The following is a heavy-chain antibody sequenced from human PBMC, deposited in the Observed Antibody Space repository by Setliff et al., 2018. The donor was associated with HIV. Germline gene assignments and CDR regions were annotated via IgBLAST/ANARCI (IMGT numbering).Heavy chain of an antibody. J-gene: IGHJ5*02. CDR1: GGSISNFY. CDR3: ARVPVAGANWFDP. Sequence: PSETLSLTCSVSGGSISNFYWSWIRQPPGKGLEWVGHIYSTGDTNYNPSLKSRITISVDRSKNLFSLKLISVTAADQGVYYCARVPVAGANWFDPWGLGTLVTVSS. V-gene: IGHV4-4*08. D-gene: IGHD2-21*01. CDR2: IYSTGDT.